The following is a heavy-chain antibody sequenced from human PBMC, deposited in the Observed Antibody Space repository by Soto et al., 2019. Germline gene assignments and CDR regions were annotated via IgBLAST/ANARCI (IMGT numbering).Heavy chain of an antibody. Sequence: ESGGGVVQPGRSLRLSCAASGFTFSSYAMHWVRQAPGKGLEWVAVISYDGSNKYYADSVKGRFTISRDNSKNTLYLQMNSLRAEDTAVYYCARGNRIAARPFDYWGQGTLVTVSS. CDR3: ARGNRIAARPFDY. V-gene: IGHV3-30-3*01. CDR1: GFTFSSYA. J-gene: IGHJ4*02. D-gene: IGHD6-6*01. CDR2: ISYDGSNK.